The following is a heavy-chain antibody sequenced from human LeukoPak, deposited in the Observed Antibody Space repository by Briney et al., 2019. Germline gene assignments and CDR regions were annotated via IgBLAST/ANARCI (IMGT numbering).Heavy chain of an antibody. D-gene: IGHD1-26*01. CDR3: ARGNGPLMGAIDNWFDP. J-gene: IGHJ5*02. V-gene: IGHV3-30*03. CDR1: GFTFSSYG. Sequence: PGRSLRLFCAASGFTFSSYGMHWVRQAPGKGLEWVAVISYDGSNKYYADSVKGRFTISRDNSKNTLYLQMNSLRAEDTAVYYCARGNGPLMGAIDNWFDPWGQGTLVTVSS. CDR2: ISYDGSNK.